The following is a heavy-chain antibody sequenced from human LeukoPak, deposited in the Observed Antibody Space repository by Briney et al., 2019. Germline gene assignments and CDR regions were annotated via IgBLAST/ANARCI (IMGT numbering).Heavy chain of an antibody. V-gene: IGHV4-34*01. CDR2: INHSGAT. D-gene: IGHD4-17*01. Sequence: SETLSLTCAVYGGSFSGYYWSWIRQPPGQGLEWIGEINHSGATNYNPSLKSRVTISVDTSKNQFSLKLSSVTAADTAVYYCAASRRAYETTVTTWSSIYFDHWGQGTLVTVSS. CDR3: AASRRAYETTVTTWSSIYFDH. J-gene: IGHJ4*02. CDR1: GGSFSGYY.